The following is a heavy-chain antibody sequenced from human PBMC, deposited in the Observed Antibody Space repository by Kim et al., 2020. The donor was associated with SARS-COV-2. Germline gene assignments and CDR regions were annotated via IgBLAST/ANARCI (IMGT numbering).Heavy chain of an antibody. CDR3: ARDSHPFCSGGRCLGPSVY. Sequence: GGSLRLSCAASGLTFNNYAMHWVRQAPGKGLEWVALISYDGSNKYYADSVKGRFTISRDNSKNTLYLQMISLRPEDTAVYYCARDSHPFCSGGRCLGPSVYWGQGTLVTVSS. J-gene: IGHJ4*02. CDR2: ISYDGSNK. V-gene: IGHV3-30*04. CDR1: GLTFNNYA. D-gene: IGHD2-15*01.